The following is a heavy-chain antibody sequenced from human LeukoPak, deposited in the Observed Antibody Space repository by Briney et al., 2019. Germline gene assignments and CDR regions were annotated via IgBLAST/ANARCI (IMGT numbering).Heavy chain of an antibody. V-gene: IGHV4-61*01. Sequence: SETLSLTCTVSGGSFSSGTYYWSWIRQPPGEGLEWIGYIYYSGSTNYNPSLKSRVTISVDTSKNQFSLKLSSVTAADTAVYYCARLEWFGELSPFDIWGQGTMVTVSS. CDR1: GGSFSSGTYY. CDR3: ARLEWFGELSPFDI. D-gene: IGHD3-10*01. J-gene: IGHJ3*02. CDR2: IYYSGST.